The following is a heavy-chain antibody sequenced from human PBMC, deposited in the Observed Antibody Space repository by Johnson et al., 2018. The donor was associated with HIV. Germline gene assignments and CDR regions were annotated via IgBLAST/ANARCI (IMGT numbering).Heavy chain of an antibody. V-gene: IGHV3-74*02. CDR3: AAHYVRGGLLALEI. Sequence: EVQLVESGGGLVQPGRSLRLSCAASGFTFDDYAMHWVRQAPGKGLVWVSRINSDGSSTSYADSVKGRFTISRDNAKNSLYLQVNSLRAEDTAVYYCAAHYVRGGLLALEIWGQGTMVTVSS. CDR2: INSDGSST. CDR1: GFTFDDYA. J-gene: IGHJ3*02. D-gene: IGHD3-10*02.